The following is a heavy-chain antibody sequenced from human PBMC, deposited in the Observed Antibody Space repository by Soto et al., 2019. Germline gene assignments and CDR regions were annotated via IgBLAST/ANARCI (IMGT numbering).Heavy chain of an antibody. CDR1: RGTFNTSP. CDR2: ILPVFGMV. V-gene: IGHV1-69*01. J-gene: IGHJ6*02. Sequence: QVHLAQSGSEVKKPGSSVKVSCQTSRGTFNTSPISWVRQAPGQGLEWLGDILPVFGMVNYAQQFQDRLNLPADEATSSVCMGVSRLTPEDTAVYFCATPRLRGRHYDYRSPPTASLYHSGLGVWGQGTTVIVSS. D-gene: IGHD3-3*01. CDR3: ATPRLRGRHYDYRSPPTASLYHSGLGV.